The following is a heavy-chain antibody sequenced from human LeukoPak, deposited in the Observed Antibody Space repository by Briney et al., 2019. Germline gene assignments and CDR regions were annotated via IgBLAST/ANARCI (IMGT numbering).Heavy chain of an antibody. D-gene: IGHD1-26*01. Sequence: ASVKVSCKASGYTFTSYAMHWVRQAPGQRLEWMGWINAGNGNTKYSQKFQGRVTITRDISASTAYMELSSLRSEDTAVYYCARDGELVGATTLDYWGQGTLVTVSS. J-gene: IGHJ4*02. CDR3: ARDGELVGATTLDY. V-gene: IGHV1-3*01. CDR1: GYTFTSYA. CDR2: INAGNGNT.